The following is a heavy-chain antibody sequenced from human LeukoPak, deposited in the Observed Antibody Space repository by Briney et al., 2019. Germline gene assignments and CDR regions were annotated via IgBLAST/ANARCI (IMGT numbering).Heavy chain of an antibody. V-gene: IGHV3-64*01. CDR2: ISYNGGST. CDR1: GFTFSSYA. D-gene: IGHD1-26*01. CDR3: ARLAGGSYSDY. Sequence: GGSLRLSCAASGFTFSSYAMNWVRQAPGKGLEYVSSISYNGGSTYYANSVRGRFTISRDNSKNTLYLQMGSLRAEDMAVYYCARLAGGSYSDYWGQGILVTVSS. J-gene: IGHJ4*02.